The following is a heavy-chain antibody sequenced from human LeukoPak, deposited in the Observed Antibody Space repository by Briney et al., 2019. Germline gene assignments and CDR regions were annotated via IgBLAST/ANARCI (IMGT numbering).Heavy chain of an antibody. CDR1: GGSISSYY. V-gene: IGHV4-59*01. CDR3: ARGSYCSSTSCYHSFGYYYYYMDV. D-gene: IGHD2-2*01. J-gene: IGHJ6*03. CDR2: IYYSGST. Sequence: SETLSLTCTVSGGSISSYYWSWIRQPPGQGLEWIGYIYYSGSTNYNPSLKSRVTISVDTSKNQFSLKLSSVTAADTAVYYCARGSYCSSTSCYHSFGYYYYYMDVWGKGTTVTISS.